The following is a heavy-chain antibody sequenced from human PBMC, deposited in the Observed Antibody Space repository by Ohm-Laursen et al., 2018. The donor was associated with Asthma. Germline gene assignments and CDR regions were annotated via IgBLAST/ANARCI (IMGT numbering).Heavy chain of an antibody. J-gene: IGHJ4*02. Sequence: SLRLSCSASGFTVSSNYMSWIRQAPGKGLEWVSYISSSGNTIYYADSVKGRFTISRDNAKNSLYLQMNSLRAEDTAVYYCAKQVGAAIGYFDYWGQGTLVTVSS. V-gene: IGHV3-11*01. CDR2: ISSSGNTI. D-gene: IGHD1-26*01. CDR3: AKQVGAAIGYFDY. CDR1: GFTVSSNY.